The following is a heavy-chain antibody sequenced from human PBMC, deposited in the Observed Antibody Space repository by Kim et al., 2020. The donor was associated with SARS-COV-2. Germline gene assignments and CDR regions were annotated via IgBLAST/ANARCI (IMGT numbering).Heavy chain of an antibody. CDR1: GFTFSSYG. CDR3: AKDPPYCRRNGCYSPPRDGMDV. Sequence: GGSLRLSCSVSGFTFSSYGMHWVRQTPGKGLECVAFISYDGSNDYYADSVKGRFTISRDNSKNTLYLQMNSLRVEDTAVYYCAKDPPYCRRNGCYSPPRDGMDVWGQGTTVTVSS. CDR2: ISYDGSND. J-gene: IGHJ6*02. D-gene: IGHD2-15*01. V-gene: IGHV3-30*18.